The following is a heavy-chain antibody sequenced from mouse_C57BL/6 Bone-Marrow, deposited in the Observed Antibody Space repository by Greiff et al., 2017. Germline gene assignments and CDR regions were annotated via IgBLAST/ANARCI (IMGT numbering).Heavy chain of an antibody. Sequence: EVKLMESGGGLVKPGGSLKLSCAASGFTFSSYAMSWVRQTPEKRLEWVATISDGGSYTYYPDNVKGRFTISRDNAKNNLYQQMSHLKSEDTSMYYCAKYYYGSSHWYCDVWGTGTTVTVSS. CDR3: AKYYYGSSHWYCDV. D-gene: IGHD1-1*01. CDR1: GFTFSSYA. V-gene: IGHV5-4*03. CDR2: ISDGGSYT. J-gene: IGHJ1*03.